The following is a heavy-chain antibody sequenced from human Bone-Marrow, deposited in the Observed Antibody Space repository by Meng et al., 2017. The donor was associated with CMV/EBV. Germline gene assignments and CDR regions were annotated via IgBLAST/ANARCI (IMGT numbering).Heavy chain of an antibody. CDR1: GGTFSSYA. D-gene: IGHD3-10*01. Sequence: SCKASGGTFSSYAMSWVRQAPGKGLEWVSVIYSGGSSTYYADSVKGRFTISRDNSKNTLYLQMNSLRAEDTAVYYCAKSLAMVRGVIGVDYWGQGTLVTVSS. V-gene: IGHV3-23*03. J-gene: IGHJ4*02. CDR3: AKSLAMVRGVIGVDY. CDR2: IYSGGSST.